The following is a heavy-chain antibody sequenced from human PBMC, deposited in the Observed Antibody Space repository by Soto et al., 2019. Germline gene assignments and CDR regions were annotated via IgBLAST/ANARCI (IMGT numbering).Heavy chain of an antibody. Sequence: LRLSCAASGFTFSSYAMHWVRQAPGKGLEWVAVISYDGSNKYYADSVKGRFTISRDNSKNTLYLQMNSLRAEDTAVYYCARDRSGGGEYYYYGMDVWGQGTTVTVSS. CDR1: GFTFSSYA. CDR3: ARDRSGGGEYYYYGMDV. CDR2: ISYDGSNK. V-gene: IGHV3-30-3*01. D-gene: IGHD2-21*01. J-gene: IGHJ6*02.